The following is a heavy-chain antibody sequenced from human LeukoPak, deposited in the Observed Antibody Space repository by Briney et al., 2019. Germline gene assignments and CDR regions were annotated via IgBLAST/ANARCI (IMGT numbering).Heavy chain of an antibody. CDR2: IYYSGST. CDR1: GGSISSGGYY. J-gene: IGHJ4*02. D-gene: IGHD3-22*01. V-gene: IGHV4-31*03. CDR3: ASIDNYYDSSGYYYYFDY. Sequence: PSETLSLTCTVSGGSISSGGYYWSWIRQHPGKGLEWIGYIYYSGSTYYNPSLKSRVTISVDTSKNQFPLKLSSVTAADTAVYYCASIDNYYDSSGYYYYFDYWGQGTLVTVSS.